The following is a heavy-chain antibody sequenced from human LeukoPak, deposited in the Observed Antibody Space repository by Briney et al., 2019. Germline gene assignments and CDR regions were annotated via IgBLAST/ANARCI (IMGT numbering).Heavy chain of an antibody. CDR2: IYSDNT. CDR1: GFTVSTNS. CDR3: ARRAGAYSHPYDY. Sequence: GGSMRLSCTVSGFTVSTNSMSWVRQAPGKGLEWVSFIYSDNTHYSDSVKGRFTISRDNSKNTLYLQMNSLRAEDTAVYYCARRAGAYSHPYDYWGQGTLVTVSS. D-gene: IGHD4/OR15-4a*01. J-gene: IGHJ4*02. V-gene: IGHV3-53*01.